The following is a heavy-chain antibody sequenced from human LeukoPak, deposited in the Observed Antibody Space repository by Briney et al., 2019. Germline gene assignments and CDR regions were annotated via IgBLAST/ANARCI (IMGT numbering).Heavy chain of an antibody. CDR2: ISTSGDTT. J-gene: IGHJ3*02. CDR3: ARGYCGSDCYTGDAFDI. D-gene: IGHD2-21*02. V-gene: IGHV3-23*01. Sequence: GGSLRLSCAASGFTLKNYAMSWVRQAPGKGLEWASSISTSGDTTYYADSVKGRFTISRDNFKNTLYLQMNSLRAEDTAVYYCARGYCGSDCYTGDAFDIWGQGTMVTVSS. CDR1: GFTLKNYA.